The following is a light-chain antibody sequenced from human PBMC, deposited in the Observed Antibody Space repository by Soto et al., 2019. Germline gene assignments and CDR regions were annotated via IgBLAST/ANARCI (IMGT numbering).Light chain of an antibody. CDR1: QSVSSY. CDR2: DAS. J-gene: IGKJ1*01. Sequence: EIVLTQSPATLSLSPGERATLSCRASQSVSSYLAWYQQKPGQAPRLLIYDASNRATGIPARFSGSGSGTDFTLTISSLEPEDFAVYYYQQRSNWPWTFGQGTK. CDR3: QQRSNWPWT. V-gene: IGKV3-11*01.